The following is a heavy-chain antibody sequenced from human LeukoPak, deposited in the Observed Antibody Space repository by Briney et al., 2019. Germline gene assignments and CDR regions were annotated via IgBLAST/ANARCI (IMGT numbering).Heavy chain of an antibody. J-gene: IGHJ3*01. CDR3: ARGRGSPYYVEAFDV. CDR1: GVSISSYY. V-gene: IGHV4-59*01. CDR2: LYYSGST. D-gene: IGHD3-22*01. Sequence: SETLSLTCTVSGVSISSYYWSWIRQPPGKGPEWIGHLYYSGSTTYNPSLESRVTMSVDTSRKQISLKLNSVAAADTAVYYCARGRGSPYYVEAFDVWGQGTVVTVSS.